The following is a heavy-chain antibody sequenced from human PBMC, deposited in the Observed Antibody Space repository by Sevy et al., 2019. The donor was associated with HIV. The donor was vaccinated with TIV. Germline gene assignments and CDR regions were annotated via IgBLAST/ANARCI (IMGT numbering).Heavy chain of an antibody. D-gene: IGHD6-6*01. CDR2: TYYRSKWYN. CDR1: GDSVSSNSAA. CDR3: ARGDSSSANNWFDP. V-gene: IGHV6-1*01. J-gene: IGHJ5*02. Sequence: SETLSLTCAISGDSVSSNSAAWNWIRQSPSRGLEWLGRTYYRSKWYNDYAVSVKSRITINPDTSKNQFSLQLNSVTPDDTAVYYCARGDSSSANNWFDPWGQGTLVTVSS.